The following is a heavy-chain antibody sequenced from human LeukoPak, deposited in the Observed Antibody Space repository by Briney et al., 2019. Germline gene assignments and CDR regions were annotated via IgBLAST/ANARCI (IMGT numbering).Heavy chain of an antibody. V-gene: IGHV3-74*03. CDR3: ANSRSLYLKYGSGSYTLFDYYYGMDV. J-gene: IGHJ6*02. D-gene: IGHD3-10*01. CDR1: GFTFNNYW. Sequence: GGSLRLSCAASGFTFNNYWMHWVRQPPGKGLVWVSRINEDGSSTTYADSVKGRFTISRDNAKNTLYLQMNSLRAEDTAVYYCANSRSLYLKYGSGSYTLFDYYYGMDVWGQGTTVTVSS. CDR2: INEDGSST.